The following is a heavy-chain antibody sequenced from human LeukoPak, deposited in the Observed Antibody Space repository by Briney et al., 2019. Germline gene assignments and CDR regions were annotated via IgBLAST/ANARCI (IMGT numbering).Heavy chain of an antibody. D-gene: IGHD1-1*01. V-gene: IGHV1-3*01. J-gene: IGHJ3*02. CDR2: INAGNGNT. Sequence: EASVKVSYKASGYTFTSYAMHWVRQAPGQRLEWMGWINAGNGNTKYSQKFQGRVTITRDTSASTAYMELSSLRSEDTAVYYCATLQLDLSGDAFDIWGQGTMVTVSS. CDR1: GYTFTSYA. CDR3: ATLQLDLSGDAFDI.